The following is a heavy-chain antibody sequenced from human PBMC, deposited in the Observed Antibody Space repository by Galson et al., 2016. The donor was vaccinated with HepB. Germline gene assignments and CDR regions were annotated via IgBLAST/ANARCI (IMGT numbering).Heavy chain of an antibody. CDR1: GFTFSSSG. CDR3: AKSTSGQTMLDYFDY. V-gene: IGHV3-30*18. Sequence: SLRLSCAASGFTFSSSGIHWVRQAPGKGLEWVAVISHDGSNTYSADSVKGRLTISRDNSANTVYLQMNSLRAADTAVYYCAKSTSGQTMLDYFDYWGQDTLFTGSS. D-gene: IGHD6-19*01. J-gene: IGHJ4*02. CDR2: ISHDGSNT.